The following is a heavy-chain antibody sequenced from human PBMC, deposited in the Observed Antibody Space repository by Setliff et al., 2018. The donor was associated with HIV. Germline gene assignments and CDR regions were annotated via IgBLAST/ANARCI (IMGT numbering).Heavy chain of an antibody. V-gene: IGHV4-61*01. CDR1: GGSISSGSYY. J-gene: IGHJ5*02. CDR3: ARGGTSSNWFDP. Sequence: SETLSLTCTVSGGSISSGSYYWSWIRQAPGKGLQWIGFIYNSEMINYNPSLKSRVSMSLDTSKNQFSLKLTSVTAADTAVYYCARGGTSSNWFDPWGQGTLVTVSS. D-gene: IGHD1-26*01. CDR2: IYNSEMI.